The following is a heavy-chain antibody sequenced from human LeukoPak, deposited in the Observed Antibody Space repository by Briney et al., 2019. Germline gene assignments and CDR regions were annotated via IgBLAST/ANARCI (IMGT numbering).Heavy chain of an antibody. CDR1: GFIFSNYG. V-gene: IGHV3-53*01. J-gene: IGHJ4*02. Sequence: PGGSLRLSCAASGFIFSNYGMNWVRQAPGKGLEWVSVIYSGGSTYYADSVKGRFTISRDNSKNTLYLQMNSLRAEDTAVYYCAKARAGDITAAFNYWGQGTLVTVSS. D-gene: IGHD6-13*01. CDR3: AKARAGDITAAFNY. CDR2: IYSGGST.